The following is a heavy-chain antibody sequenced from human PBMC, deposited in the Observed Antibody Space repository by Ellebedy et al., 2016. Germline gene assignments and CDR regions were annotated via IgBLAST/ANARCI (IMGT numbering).Heavy chain of an antibody. CDR3: ARGARIAVAGTEGY. J-gene: IGHJ4*02. CDR2: ISAYNGNT. V-gene: IGHV1-18*04. D-gene: IGHD6-19*01. CDR1: GYTFTSYG. Sequence: ASVKVSCKASGYTFTSYGISWVRQAPGQGLEWMGWISAYNGNTNYAQKLQGRVTMTTDTSTSTAYMELRSLRSDDTAVYYCARGARIAVAGTEGYWGQGTLVTVSS.